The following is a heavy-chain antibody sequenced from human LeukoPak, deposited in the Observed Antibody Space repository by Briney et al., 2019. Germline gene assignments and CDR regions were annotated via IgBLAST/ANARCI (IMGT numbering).Heavy chain of an antibody. J-gene: IGHJ6*03. CDR2: ISSSSSYI. CDR1: GFTFSSYS. CDR3: ARLDCSGGSCYWSENYYMDV. Sequence: GGSLRLSCAASGFTFSSYSTNWVRQAPGKGLEWVSSISSSSSYIYYADSVKGRFTISRDNAKNSLYLQMNSLRAEDTAVYYCARLDCSGGSCYWSENYYMDVWGKGTTVTVSS. V-gene: IGHV3-21*01. D-gene: IGHD2-15*01.